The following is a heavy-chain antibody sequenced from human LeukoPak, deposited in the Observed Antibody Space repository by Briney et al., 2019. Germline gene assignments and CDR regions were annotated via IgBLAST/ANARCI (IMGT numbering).Heavy chain of an antibody. D-gene: IGHD2-2*01. Sequence: SETLSLTCTASGGSISSYYWSWIRQPPGKGLEWIGYIYYSGSTNYNPSLKSRVTISVDTSKNQFFLKLSSVTAADTAVYYCAGRSRMTPIDAFDIWGQGTMVTVSS. CDR1: GGSISSYY. V-gene: IGHV4-59*08. J-gene: IGHJ3*02. CDR3: AGRSRMTPIDAFDI. CDR2: IYYSGST.